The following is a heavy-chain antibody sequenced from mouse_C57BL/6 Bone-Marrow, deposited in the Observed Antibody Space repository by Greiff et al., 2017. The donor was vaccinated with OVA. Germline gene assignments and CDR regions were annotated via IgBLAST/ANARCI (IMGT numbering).Heavy chain of an antibody. CDR2: ISSGSSTI. V-gene: IGHV5-17*01. CDR3: ARRVRRGGYFDY. J-gene: IGHJ2*01. D-gene: IGHD2-14*01. Sequence: EVKLVESGGGLVKPGGSLKLSCAASGFTFSDYGMHWVRQAPEKGLAWVAYISSGSSTIHYADTVKGRFTISRDNAKNTLFLQMTSLRSEDTTMYYCARRVRRGGYFDYWGQGTTLTVSS. CDR1: GFTFSDYG.